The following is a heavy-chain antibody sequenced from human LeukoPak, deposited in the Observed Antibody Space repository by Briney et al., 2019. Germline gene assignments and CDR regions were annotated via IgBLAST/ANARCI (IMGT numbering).Heavy chain of an antibody. CDR1: GDTFSSYS. V-gene: IGHV1-69*13. CDR3: ARDGDTALVTSWFDT. D-gene: IGHD2-2*01. Sequence: SVKVSCKASGDTFSSYSLSWVRQAPGQGLEWMGGIIPIFATANYAQKFQGRVTITADESTSTAYMELSSLTFEDTAIYYCARDGDTALVTSWFDTWGQGTLVTVSS. J-gene: IGHJ5*02. CDR2: IIPIFATA.